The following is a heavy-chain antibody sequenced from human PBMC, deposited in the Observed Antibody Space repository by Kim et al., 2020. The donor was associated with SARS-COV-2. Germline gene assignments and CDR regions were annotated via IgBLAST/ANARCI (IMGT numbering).Heavy chain of an antibody. D-gene: IGHD3-22*01. V-gene: IGHV4-34*01. CDR3: ARVDYDNGGYRGVAFDY. CDR2: INHSGST. CDR1: GGSFSGYY. J-gene: IGHJ4*02. Sequence: SETLSLTCAVYGGSFSGYYWSWIRQPPGKGLEWIGEINHSGSTNYNPSLKSRVTISVDTSKNQFSLKLSSVTAADTAVYYCARVDYDNGGYRGVAFDYWGQGILVTVSS.